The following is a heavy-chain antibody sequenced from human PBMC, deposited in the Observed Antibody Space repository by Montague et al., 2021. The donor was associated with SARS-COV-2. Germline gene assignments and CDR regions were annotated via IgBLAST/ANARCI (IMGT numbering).Heavy chain of an antibody. CDR2: ISYDGSNK. D-gene: IGHD3-3*01. CDR3: AGSLLEYYGMDV. J-gene: IGHJ6*02. CDR1: GFTFSSYG. Sequence: SLRLSCAASGFTFSSYGMHWVRQAPGKGLEWVAVISYDGSNKYYADSVKGRFTISRDNSKNTLYLQMNSLRAEDTAVYYCAGSLLEYYGMDVWGQGTTVTVS. V-gene: IGHV3-30*03.